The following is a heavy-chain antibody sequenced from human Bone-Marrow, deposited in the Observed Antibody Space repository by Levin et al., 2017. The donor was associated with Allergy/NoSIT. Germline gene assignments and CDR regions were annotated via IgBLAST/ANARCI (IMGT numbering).Heavy chain of an antibody. V-gene: IGHV3-23*01. CDR2: ISGSGGST. Sequence: GGSLRLSCAASGFTFSSYAMSWVRQAPGKGLEWVSAISGSGGSTYYADSVKGRFTISRDNSKNTLYLQMNSLRAEDTAVYYCARGSYYYDSSGFVGDNYYYGMDVWGQGTTVTVSS. D-gene: IGHD3-22*01. CDR3: ARGSYYYDSSGFVGDNYYYGMDV. J-gene: IGHJ6*02. CDR1: GFTFSSYA.